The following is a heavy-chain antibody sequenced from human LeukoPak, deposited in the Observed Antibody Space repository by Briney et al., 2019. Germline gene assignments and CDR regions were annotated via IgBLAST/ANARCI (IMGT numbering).Heavy chain of an antibody. CDR3: ARGKGYYDSSGYYRPYYYYGMDV. CDR2: INHSGST. CDR1: GGSFSGYY. D-gene: IGHD3-22*01. J-gene: IGHJ6*02. V-gene: IGHV4-34*01. Sequence: SETLSLTCAVYGGSFSGYYWSWIRQPPPKGLEWIGEINHSGSTNYNQSLKSRVTISVDTSKNQFSLKLSSVTAADTAVYYCARGKGYYDSSGYYRPYYYYGMDVWGQGTTVTVSS.